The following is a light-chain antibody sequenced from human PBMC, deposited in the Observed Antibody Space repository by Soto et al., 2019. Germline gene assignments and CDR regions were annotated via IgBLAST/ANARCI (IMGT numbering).Light chain of an antibody. CDR1: SSNIGSNY. J-gene: IGLJ2*01. CDR2: RNN. Sequence: QPVLTQPPSASGTPGQRVTISCSGSSSNIGSNYVYWYQQLPGTAPKLLIYRNNQRPSGVPDRFSGSKSGTSASLALSGPRSEDEADYYSAAWDDSLSVVVFGGGTKLTVL. V-gene: IGLV1-47*01. CDR3: AAWDDSLSVVV.